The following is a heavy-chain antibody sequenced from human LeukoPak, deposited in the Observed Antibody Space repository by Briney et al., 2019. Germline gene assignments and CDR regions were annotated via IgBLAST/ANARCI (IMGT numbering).Heavy chain of an antibody. CDR1: GGSISSSSSY. CDR2: IYDSGSP. D-gene: IGHD4-11*01. Sequence: KPSETLSLTCTVSGGSISSSSSYWGWIRQPPGKGLDWIGSIYDSGSPYYNPSLKSRVTISVDTSKNQFSLKLKSVTAADTAVYYCARRGSNKFIDYWGQGTLVTDSS. J-gene: IGHJ4*02. CDR3: ARRGSNKFIDY. V-gene: IGHV4-39*01.